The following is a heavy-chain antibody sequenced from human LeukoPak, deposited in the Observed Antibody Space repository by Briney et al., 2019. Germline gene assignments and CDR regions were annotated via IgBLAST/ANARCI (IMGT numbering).Heavy chain of an antibody. CDR1: GGTFSSYA. V-gene: IGHV1-69*13. Sequence: ASVKVSCKASGGTFSSYAISWVRQAPGQGLEWMGGIIPIFGTANYAQKFQGRVTITADESTSTAYMELSSLRSEDTAVYYCARVSKYYYDSSVNWFDPWGRGTLVTVSS. CDR3: ARVSKYYYDSSVNWFDP. CDR2: IIPIFGTA. D-gene: IGHD3-22*01. J-gene: IGHJ5*02.